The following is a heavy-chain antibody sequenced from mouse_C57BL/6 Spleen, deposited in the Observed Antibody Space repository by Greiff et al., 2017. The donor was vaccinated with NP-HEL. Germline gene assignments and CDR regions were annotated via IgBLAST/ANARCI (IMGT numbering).Heavy chain of an antibody. CDR2: ISYDGSN. Sequence: VQLQQSGPGLVKPSQSLSLTCSVTGYSITSGYYWNWIRQFPGNKLEWMGYISYDGSNNYNPSRKKRISITRDTSKNQFFLKLDSVTTEDTATDDGARDYSNYGEAYWGQGTLVTVS. CDR3: ARDYSNYGEAY. V-gene: IGHV3-6*01. CDR1: GYSITSGYY. D-gene: IGHD2-5*01. J-gene: IGHJ3*01.